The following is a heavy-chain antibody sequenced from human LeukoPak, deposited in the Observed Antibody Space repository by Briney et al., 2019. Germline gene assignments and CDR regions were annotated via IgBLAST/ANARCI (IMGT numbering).Heavy chain of an antibody. V-gene: IGHV1-58*01. Sequence: SVKVSCKASGFTFTSSAVQWVRQARGQRLEWIGWIVVGSGNTNYAQKFQERVTITRDMSTSTAYMELNSLRSQDTAVYYCAAEGGPYYDFWSGYYQSYYYYGMDVWGQGTTITVSS. CDR2: IVVGSGNT. D-gene: IGHD3-3*01. J-gene: IGHJ6*02. CDR3: AAEGGPYYDFWSGYYQSYYYYGMDV. CDR1: GFTFTSSA.